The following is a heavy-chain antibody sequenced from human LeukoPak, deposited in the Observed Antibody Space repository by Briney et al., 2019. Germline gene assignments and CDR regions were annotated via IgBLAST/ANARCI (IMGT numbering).Heavy chain of an antibody. CDR3: ARGRGVPAAKPHQQYNWFDP. V-gene: IGHV4-34*01. CDR2: INHSGST. Sequence: PSETLSLTCAVYGGSFSGYYWSWIRQPPGKGLEWIGEINHSGSTNYNPSLKSRVTISVDTSKNQFSLKLSSVTAADTAVYYCARGRGVPAAKPHQQYNWFDPWGQGTLVTVSS. D-gene: IGHD2-2*02. J-gene: IGHJ5*02. CDR1: GGSFSGYY.